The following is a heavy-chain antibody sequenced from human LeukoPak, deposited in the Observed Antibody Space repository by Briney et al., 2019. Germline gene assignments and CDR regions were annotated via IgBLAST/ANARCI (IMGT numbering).Heavy chain of an antibody. V-gene: IGHV3-23*01. CDR2: ISGSGGST. D-gene: IGHD2-2*01. Sequence: GGSLRLSCAASGFTFSSYAMSWVRQAPGKGLEWVSAISGSGGSTYYADSVKGRFTISRDNSKNTLYPQMNSLRAEDTAVYYCAKDGYQLQPYYYYYMDVWGKGTTVTVSS. J-gene: IGHJ6*03. CDR3: AKDGYQLQPYYYYYMDV. CDR1: GFTFSSYA.